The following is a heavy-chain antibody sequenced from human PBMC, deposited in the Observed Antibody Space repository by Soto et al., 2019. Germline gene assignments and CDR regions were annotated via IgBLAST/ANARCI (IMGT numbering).Heavy chain of an antibody. CDR1: GFTFSSYR. Sequence: EVQLVESGGGLVKPGGSLRLSCAGPGFTFSSYRLNWVRQAPGKGLEWVSFISSSSTYIYYADSVKGRFTISRDNAKNSLYLQMNSLRAEDTAVYYCASAYGDFVEGRLDYWGQGTLVTVSS. J-gene: IGHJ4*02. CDR2: ISSSSTYI. CDR3: ASAYGDFVEGRLDY. V-gene: IGHV3-21*01. D-gene: IGHD4-17*01.